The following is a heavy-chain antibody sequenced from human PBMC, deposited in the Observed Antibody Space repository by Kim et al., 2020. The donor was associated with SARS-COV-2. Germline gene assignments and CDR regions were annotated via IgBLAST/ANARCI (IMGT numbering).Heavy chain of an antibody. Sequence: KGRFTISRDNAKNTLYLQMNSLRAEDTAVYYCASAYCSGGSCYAYNWFGPWGQGTLVTVSS. CDR3: ASAYCSGGSCYAYNWFGP. J-gene: IGHJ5*02. V-gene: IGHV3-74*01. D-gene: IGHD2-15*01.